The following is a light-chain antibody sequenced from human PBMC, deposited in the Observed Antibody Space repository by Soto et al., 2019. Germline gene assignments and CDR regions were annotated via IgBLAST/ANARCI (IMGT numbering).Light chain of an antibody. Sequence: QSPLTQPPSASGPPGQSVTISCTGTSSDIGAYNYVSWYQQHPGKAPKLMIHEVSKRPSGVPDRFSGSKSGNTASLTVSGLQAEDEADYYCSSYAGSNDRWVFGGGTKLTVL. J-gene: IGLJ3*02. CDR1: SSDIGAYNY. CDR3: SSYAGSNDRWV. V-gene: IGLV2-8*01. CDR2: EVS.